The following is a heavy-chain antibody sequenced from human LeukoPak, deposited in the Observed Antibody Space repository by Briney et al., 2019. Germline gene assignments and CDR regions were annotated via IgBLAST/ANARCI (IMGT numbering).Heavy chain of an antibody. V-gene: IGHV3-21*01. CDR2: ISSSSSYI. J-gene: IGHJ4*02. CDR1: GFTFSSYS. CDR3: ARAPTPWTGYFDY. D-gene: IGHD3/OR15-3a*01. Sequence: PGGSLRLSCAASGFTFSSYSMNWVRQAPGKGLEWVSSISSSSSYIYYADSVKGRFTISRDNAKNSLYLQMNSLRAEDTAVYYCARAPTPWTGYFDYWGQGTLVTVSS.